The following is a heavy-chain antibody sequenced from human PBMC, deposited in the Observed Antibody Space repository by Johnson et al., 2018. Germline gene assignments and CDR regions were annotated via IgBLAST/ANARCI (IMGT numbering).Heavy chain of an antibody. CDR3: AKKDYGPTEYFQH. V-gene: IGHV3-30*18. Sequence: VQLVESGGGVVQPGRSLRLSCIGSGFTFSTYAMHWVRQAPGKGLEWVAVISYDGSNKYYADSVKGRFTISRDNSKNTVYLQMNSLRAEDTAVYFCAKKDYGPTEYFQHWGQGTLVTVSS. D-gene: IGHD4-17*01. CDR2: ISYDGSNK. CDR1: GFTFSTYA. J-gene: IGHJ1*01.